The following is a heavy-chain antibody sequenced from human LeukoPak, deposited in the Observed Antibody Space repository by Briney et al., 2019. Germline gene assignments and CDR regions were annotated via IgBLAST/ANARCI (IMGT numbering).Heavy chain of an antibody. CDR3: AKERSYSISWRYYHDPDY. J-gene: IGHJ4*02. Sequence: PGGSLRLSCAASGFTFSAYNMDWFRQAPGEGLEWVSSISGDNEYIYYADSVKGRFTISRDNAKNALHIQMNSLRAEDTAVYYYAKERSYSISWRYYHDPDYWGQGTLVTVSS. CDR1: GFTFSAYN. CDR2: ISGDNEYI. D-gene: IGHD3-10*01. V-gene: IGHV3-21*01.